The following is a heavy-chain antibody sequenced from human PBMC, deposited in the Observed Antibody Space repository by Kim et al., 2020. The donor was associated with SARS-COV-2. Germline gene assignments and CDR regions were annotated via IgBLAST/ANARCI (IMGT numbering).Heavy chain of an antibody. CDR2: ISRNSDYI. V-gene: IGHV3-21*01. Sequence: GGSLRLSCAASEFTFSRYSMNWVRQAPGKGLEWVSTISRNSDYIYYADSVEGPFTISRDNAKNSLYLQMNSLRADDTAMYYCARDLSLGRPGGFDYWGQGTLVTVSS. D-gene: IGHD3-10*01. CDR1: EFTFSRYS. CDR3: ARDLSLGRPGGFDY. J-gene: IGHJ4*02.